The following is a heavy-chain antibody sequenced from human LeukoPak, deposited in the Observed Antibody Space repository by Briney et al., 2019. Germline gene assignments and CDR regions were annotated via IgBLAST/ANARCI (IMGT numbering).Heavy chain of an antibody. CDR1: GFTFSSYG. J-gene: IGHJ6*03. CDR3: ARDASNNQAYYYYYMDV. V-gene: IGHV3-33*01. Sequence: GWSLRLSCAASGFTFSSYGMHWVRQAPGKGGEGVAVIWYGGSSKYYADSVKGRFTISRDNSKNTLYLQMNSLRAEDTAVYYCARDASNNQAYYYYYMDVWGKGTTVTVSS. CDR2: IWYGGSSK. D-gene: IGHD2/OR15-2a*01.